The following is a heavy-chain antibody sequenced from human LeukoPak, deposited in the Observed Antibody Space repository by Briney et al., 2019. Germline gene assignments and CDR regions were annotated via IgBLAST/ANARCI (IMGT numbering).Heavy chain of an antibody. V-gene: IGHV3-23*01. CDR3: AKATEQWLAYYFDY. CDR1: GFTFSSYA. J-gene: IGHJ4*02. Sequence: GGSLRLSCAASGFTFSSYAMSWVRQAAGKGLEWVSAISGSGGSTYYADSVKGRFTISRDNSKNTLYLQMNSLRAEDTAVYYCAKATEQWLAYYFDYWGQGTLVTVSS. D-gene: IGHD6-19*01. CDR2: ISGSGGST.